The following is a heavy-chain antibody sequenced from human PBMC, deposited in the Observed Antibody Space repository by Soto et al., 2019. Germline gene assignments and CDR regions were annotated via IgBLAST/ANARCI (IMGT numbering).Heavy chain of an antibody. Sequence: QVQLVQSGPEVKKPGTSVKVSCKASGVTVNRFAVTWVRQAPGQGFQWLGGITPLFETTNHAQNFQGRATITADESTTTSYLELXXXXSEDTAVYYCARGYGGYFDDWGQGTLVIVSS. CDR3: ARGYGGYFDD. D-gene: IGHD4-17*01. CDR1: GVTVNRFA. V-gene: IGHV1-69*01. CDR2: ITPLFETT. J-gene: IGHJ4*02.